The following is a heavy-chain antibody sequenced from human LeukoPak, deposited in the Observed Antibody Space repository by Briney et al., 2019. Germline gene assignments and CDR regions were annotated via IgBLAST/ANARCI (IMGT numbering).Heavy chain of an antibody. D-gene: IGHD1-1*01. Sequence: GGSLRLSCAASGFTFSSYGMSWVRQASGKGLEWVSAISGSGGSTYYADSVKGRFTISRDNSKNTLYLQMNSLRAEDTAVYYCAKDIYLIRYVTDYWGQGTLVTVSS. CDR2: ISGSGGST. J-gene: IGHJ4*02. CDR1: GFTFSSYG. V-gene: IGHV3-23*01. CDR3: AKDIYLIRYVTDY.